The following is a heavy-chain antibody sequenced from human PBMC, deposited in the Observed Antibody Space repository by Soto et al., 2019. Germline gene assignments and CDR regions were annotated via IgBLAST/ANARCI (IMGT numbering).Heavy chain of an antibody. Sequence: SETLSLTCSVSGASIAGGSYYWSWVRQPPGKGLEWIGYIPSRGRPFYNPSLTSRGTISADSSKNQLSLQLTSVTAADTAVYYCVRDQYSGYDFGLWGQGNLVT. CDR1: GASIAGGSYY. CDR3: VRDQYSGYDFGL. CDR2: IPSRGRP. J-gene: IGHJ5*02. V-gene: IGHV4-30-4*01. D-gene: IGHD5-12*01.